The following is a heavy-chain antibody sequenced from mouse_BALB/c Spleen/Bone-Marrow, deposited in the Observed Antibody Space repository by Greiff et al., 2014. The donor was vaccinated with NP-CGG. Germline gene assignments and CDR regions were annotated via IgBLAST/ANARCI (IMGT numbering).Heavy chain of an antibody. D-gene: IGHD2-3*01. CDR1: GYTFTEYT. J-gene: IGHJ4*01. V-gene: IGHV1-18*01. Sequence: VQLQQSGPELVKPGASVKISCKTSGYTFTEYTMHWVKQSHGKSLEWIGSINPNNGGTNYNQKFKGKATLTVDKSSSTAYMEFRSLISEDSAVYYCARGDGYYVYAMDYWGQGTSVTVSS. CDR2: INPNNGGT. CDR3: ARGDGYYVYAMDY.